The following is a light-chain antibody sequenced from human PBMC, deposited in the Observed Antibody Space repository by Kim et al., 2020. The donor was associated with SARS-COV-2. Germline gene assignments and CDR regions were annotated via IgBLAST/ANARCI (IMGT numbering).Light chain of an antibody. J-gene: IGLJ2*01. Sequence: SGAPGQRVTISCTGAGHDVHWYQLLPGTAPKLLIFLTTKRPSGVPDRFSGSKSGTSASLAISGLQAEDEADYYCQSYDYSLGGLVFGGGTQLTVL. CDR1: GAGHD. CDR2: LTT. CDR3: QSYDYSLGGLV. V-gene: IGLV1-40*01.